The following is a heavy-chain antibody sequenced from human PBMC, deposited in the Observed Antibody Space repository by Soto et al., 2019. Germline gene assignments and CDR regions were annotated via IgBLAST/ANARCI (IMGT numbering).Heavy chain of an antibody. J-gene: IGHJ4*02. CDR2: IYYSGST. D-gene: IGHD3-16*01. Sequence: QVQLQESGPGLVKPSQTLSLTCTVSGGSISSGGYYWSWIRQHPGKGLEWIGSIYYSGSTYYNPSRQSRLTIPVAASKIQSSLKLSPVTAAATAVSSCARGVLHWGPGTLVTVSS. CDR3: ARGVLH. V-gene: IGHV4-31*03. CDR1: GGSISSGGYY.